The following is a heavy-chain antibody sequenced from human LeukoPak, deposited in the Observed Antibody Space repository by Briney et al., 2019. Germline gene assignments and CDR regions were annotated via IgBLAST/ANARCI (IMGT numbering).Heavy chain of an antibody. Sequence: SETLSLTCAVSGDSISSNYWWTWVRQPPGQGLEWIGEIHHSGSTNYSPSLKSRVTVSVDNSRNDFSLSLTSVSAADTAVYYCARGIPGYFGTSGYYYEYWGQGTLVTVSS. J-gene: IGHJ4*02. CDR1: GDSISSNYW. CDR2: IHHSGST. CDR3: ARGIPGYFGTSGYYYEY. D-gene: IGHD3-22*01. V-gene: IGHV4-4*02.